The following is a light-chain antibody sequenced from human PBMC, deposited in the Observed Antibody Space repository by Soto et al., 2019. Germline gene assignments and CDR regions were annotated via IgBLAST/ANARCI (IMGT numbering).Light chain of an antibody. V-gene: IGKV1-39*01. CDR3: QQKYRVPRT. Sequence: DIQMTQSPSSLSASVGDRVTITCRASQSISSYLNWYQQKPGKAPKLLIYGAYSLQSGVPSRFSGSGSGTDFTLTIRSQQPDDFATYFCQQKYRVPRTFGQGTKVDIK. J-gene: IGKJ1*01. CDR1: QSISSY. CDR2: GAY.